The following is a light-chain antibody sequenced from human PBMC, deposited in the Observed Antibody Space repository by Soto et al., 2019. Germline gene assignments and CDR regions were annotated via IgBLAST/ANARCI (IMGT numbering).Light chain of an antibody. CDR1: NSDIGAYNY. J-gene: IGLJ2*01. CDR3: RSYAGSLVV. Sequence: HSALTQPPSASGSPGQSVTISCTGTNSDIGAYNYVSWYRQYPDKAPKLLVYQVTKRPSGVPDRFSGSKSGNTAALTVSGLQAEDEAVYYCRSYAGSLVVFGGGTKLTVL. CDR2: QVT. V-gene: IGLV2-8*01.